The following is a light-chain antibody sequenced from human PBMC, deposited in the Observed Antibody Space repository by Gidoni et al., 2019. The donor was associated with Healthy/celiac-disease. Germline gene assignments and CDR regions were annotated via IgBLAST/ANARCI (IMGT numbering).Light chain of an antibody. CDR2: EVS. Sequence: QSALTQPASVSGSPRQSITISCTGTSSDVGGYNYVSWYQQHPGKAPKLMIYEVSNRPSGVANRFSGSKSGNTASLTISGSQAEDEDEYYCSSYTSSSTLGVFGGGTKLTVL. CDR3: SSYTSSSTLGV. CDR1: SSDVGGYNY. J-gene: IGLJ3*02. V-gene: IGLV2-14*01.